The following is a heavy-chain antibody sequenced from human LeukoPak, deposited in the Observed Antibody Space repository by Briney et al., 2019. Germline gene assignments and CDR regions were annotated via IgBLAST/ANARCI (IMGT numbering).Heavy chain of an antibody. V-gene: IGHV3-30*02. J-gene: IGHJ4*02. Sequence: PGGFLRLSCAASGFTFSSYGMHWVRQAPGKGLEWVAFIRYDGSNKYYADSVKGRFTISRDNSKNTLYLQMNSLRAEDTAVYYCAKDGSSSWYVDYWGQGTLVTVSS. CDR3: AKDGSSSWYVDY. CDR1: GFTFSSYG. D-gene: IGHD6-13*01. CDR2: IRYDGSNK.